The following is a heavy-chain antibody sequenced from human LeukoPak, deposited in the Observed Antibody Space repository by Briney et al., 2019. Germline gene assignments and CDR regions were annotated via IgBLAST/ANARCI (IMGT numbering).Heavy chain of an antibody. CDR2: IYYSGST. J-gene: IGHJ4*02. Sequence: ETLSLTCTVSGGSISSYYWSWIRQPPGKGLEWIGYIYYSGSTNYNPSLKSRVTILVDTSKNQFSLKLSSVTAADTAVYYCARGDGYNSDYFDYWGQGTLVTVSS. CDR3: ARGDGYNSDYFDY. CDR1: GGSISSYY. D-gene: IGHD5-24*01. V-gene: IGHV4-59*08.